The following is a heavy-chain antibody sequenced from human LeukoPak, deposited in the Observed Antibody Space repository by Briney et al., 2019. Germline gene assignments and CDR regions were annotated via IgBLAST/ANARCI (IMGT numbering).Heavy chain of an antibody. D-gene: IGHD3-9*01. V-gene: IGHV4-59*08. J-gene: IGHJ5*02. CDR1: GFTFSDYY. CDR3: ARVPGVYYDSLTGYGSGWFDP. Sequence: GSLRLSCAASGFTFSDYYMSWIRQPPGKGLEWIGYIYYSGSTNYNPSLKSRVTISVDTAKNQFSLRVRSMTAADTGVYYCARVPGVYYDSLTGYGSGWFDPWGQGTLVTVPS. CDR2: IYYSGST.